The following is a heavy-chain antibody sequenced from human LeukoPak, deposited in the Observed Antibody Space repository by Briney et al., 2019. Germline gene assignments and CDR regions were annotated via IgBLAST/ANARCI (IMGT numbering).Heavy chain of an antibody. V-gene: IGHV4-39*07. CDR1: GGSISSSSYY. D-gene: IGHD6-19*01. J-gene: IGHJ6*03. CDR2: IYYSGST. CDR3: ARERPIAVAGTHYYYMDV. Sequence: SETLSLTCTVSGGSISSSSYYWGWIRQPPGKGLEWIGSIYYSGSTYYNPSLKSRVTISVDTSKNQFSLKLSSVTAADTAVYYCARERPIAVAGTHYYYMDVWGKGTTVTASS.